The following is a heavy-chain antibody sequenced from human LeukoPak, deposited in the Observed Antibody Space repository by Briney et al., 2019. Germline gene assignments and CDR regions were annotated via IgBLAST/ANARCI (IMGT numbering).Heavy chain of an antibody. CDR3: GKDKGRGGWVQYYFEN. CDR1: GLTFDNYA. Sequence: GGSLRLSCAASGLTFDNYAMHWVRQAPGKGLEWVSGISWNSGSIAYADSVKGRFTISRDNAKNSLYLQMNSLRAEDTALYYCGKDKGRGGWVQYYFENWGQGTLVTVSS. CDR2: ISWNSGSI. D-gene: IGHD5-24*01. V-gene: IGHV3-9*01. J-gene: IGHJ4*02.